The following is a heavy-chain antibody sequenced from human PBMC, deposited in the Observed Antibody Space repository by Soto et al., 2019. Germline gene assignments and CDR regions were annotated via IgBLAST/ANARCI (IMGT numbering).Heavy chain of an antibody. CDR3: AGRYCTNGVCYTNDYYYIYV. J-gene: IGHJ6*03. V-gene: IGHV3-23*01. CDR1: GFTFSTYA. CDR2: ISGSGADT. Sequence: GGSLRLSCAASGFTFSTYAMSWVRQAPGKGLEWVSVISGSGADTYYADSVKGRFTISRDNSKNTLYLQMNSLRAEDTAVYYCAGRYCTNGVCYTNDYYYIYVWGKGTTVTVSS. D-gene: IGHD2-8*01.